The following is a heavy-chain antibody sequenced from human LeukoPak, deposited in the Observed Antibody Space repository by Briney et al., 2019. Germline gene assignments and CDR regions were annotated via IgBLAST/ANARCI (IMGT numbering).Heavy chain of an antibody. CDR1: RFTFDDYA. Sequence: GGSLRLSCAASRFTFDDYAMHWVRQAPGKGLEWVSGISWNSGSIGYADSVKGRFTISRDNAKNSLYLQMNSLRAEDTALYYCAKDGRVGEALTPFDYWGQGTLVTISS. V-gene: IGHV3-9*01. CDR2: ISWNSGSI. CDR3: AKDGRVGEALTPFDY. J-gene: IGHJ4*02. D-gene: IGHD2-15*01.